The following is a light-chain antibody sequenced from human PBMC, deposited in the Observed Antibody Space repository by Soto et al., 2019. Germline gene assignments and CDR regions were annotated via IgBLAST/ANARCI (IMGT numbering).Light chain of an antibody. CDR1: QSVGNN. J-gene: IGKJ2*01. V-gene: IGKV3-15*01. CDR3: QQYNNWPMYT. CDR2: DAS. Sequence: EMMMTQSPATLSVSPGERATLSCRPSQSVGNNLAWYQQKPGQAPRLLIYDASTRATGIPARFSGSGSGTEFTLTISSLQSEDFAVYYCQQYNNWPMYTFGQGTKV.